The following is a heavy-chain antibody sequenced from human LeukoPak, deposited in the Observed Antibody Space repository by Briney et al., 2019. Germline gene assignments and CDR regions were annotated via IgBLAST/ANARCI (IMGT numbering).Heavy chain of an antibody. V-gene: IGHV4-4*07. Sequence: SETLSLTCTVSGGTISSYYWSWIRQPAGKGLEWIGRIYTSGSTNYNPSLQSRVTISLDTSKSQFSLKLSSVTAADTAVYYCARGGYCTNGVCYRPHFFYYYMDVWGKGTTVTVSS. CDR3: ARGGYCTNGVCYRPHFFYYYMDV. D-gene: IGHD2-8*01. J-gene: IGHJ6*03. CDR1: GGTISSYY. CDR2: IYTSGST.